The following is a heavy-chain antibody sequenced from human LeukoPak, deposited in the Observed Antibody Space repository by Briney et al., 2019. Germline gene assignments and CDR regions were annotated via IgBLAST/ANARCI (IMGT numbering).Heavy chain of an antibody. D-gene: IGHD3-22*01. Sequence: GASVKVSCKASGYTFTSYGISWVRQAPGQGLEWMGWISAYNGNTNYAQKLQGRVTMTTDTSTSTAYMELRSLRSDDTAVYYCAQYYYDSSGYYYAWFDPWGQGTLVTVSS. CDR3: AQYYYDSSGYYYAWFDP. J-gene: IGHJ5*02. V-gene: IGHV1-18*01. CDR2: ISAYNGNT. CDR1: GYTFTSYG.